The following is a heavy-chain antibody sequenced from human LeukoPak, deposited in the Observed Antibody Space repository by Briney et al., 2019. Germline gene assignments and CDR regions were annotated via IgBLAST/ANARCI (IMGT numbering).Heavy chain of an antibody. Sequence: GESQRLSCAASGFTFSSYSMNWVRQAPGKGPEWVSSISSSSSYIYYADSVKGRFTISRDNAKNSLYLQMNSLRAEDTAVYYCARESTMVRGALDYWGQGTLVTVSS. CDR1: GFTFSSYS. CDR3: ARESTMVRGALDY. CDR2: ISSSSSYI. J-gene: IGHJ4*02. V-gene: IGHV3-21*01. D-gene: IGHD3-10*01.